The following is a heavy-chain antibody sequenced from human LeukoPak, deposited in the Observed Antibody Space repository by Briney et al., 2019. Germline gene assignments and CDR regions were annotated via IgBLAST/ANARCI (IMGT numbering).Heavy chain of an antibody. CDR1: GFTFSGYW. CDR3: ARDRRITMIVVASGMDV. Sequence: HPGGSLRHSCAASGFTFSGYWMHWVRQVPGKGLVWVSHIDRDGSGTTYADSAKGRFTISRDNAKNSLYLQMNSLRDEDTAVYYCARDRRITMIVVASGMDVWGQGTTVTVSS. D-gene: IGHD3-22*01. J-gene: IGHJ6*02. CDR2: IDRDGSGT. V-gene: IGHV3-74*03.